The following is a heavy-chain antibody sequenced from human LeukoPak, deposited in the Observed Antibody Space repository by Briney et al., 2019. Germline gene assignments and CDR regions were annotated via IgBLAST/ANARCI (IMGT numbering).Heavy chain of an antibody. CDR1: GYTFTSYG. D-gene: IGHD3-9*01. CDR2: VSAYSGNT. V-gene: IGHV1-18*01. J-gene: IGHJ4*02. CDR3: ARAPVGPNDILTGYSWGPDY. Sequence: EASVKVSCEASGYTFTSYGISWVRQAPGQGLDWMGWVSAYSGNTKYAQKLQGRVTMTTDTSTSAAYMELSSLRSEDTAVYYCARAPVGPNDILTGYSWGPDYWGQGTLVTVSS.